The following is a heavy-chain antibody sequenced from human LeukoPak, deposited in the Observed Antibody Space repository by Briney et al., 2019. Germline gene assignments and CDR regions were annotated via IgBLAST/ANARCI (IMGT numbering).Heavy chain of an antibody. D-gene: IGHD3-3*01. Sequence: SVKVSCKASGGTFSSYAISWVRQAPGQGLEWMGGIIPIFGTANYAQKFQGRVTITTDESTSTAYMELSSLRSEDTAVYYCASSTYYDFWSGYYGPQNFDYWGQGTLVTVSS. CDR3: ASSTYYDFWSGYYGPQNFDY. CDR1: GGTFSSYA. J-gene: IGHJ4*02. CDR2: IIPIFGTA. V-gene: IGHV1-69*05.